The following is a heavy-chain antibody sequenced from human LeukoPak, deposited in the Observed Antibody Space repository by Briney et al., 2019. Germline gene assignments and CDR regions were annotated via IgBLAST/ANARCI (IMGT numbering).Heavy chain of an antibody. Sequence: GGSLRLSCAPPGLTFSNYWMHWVRQTPGKGPVWVSRINSDGSSRKYADSVKGRFTISRDNAKNTLYLQMNSLRAEDTAVYYCASASSYRIAAGSDYWGQGTLVTVSS. D-gene: IGHD6-13*01. V-gene: IGHV3-74*03. CDR2: INSDGSSR. CDR3: ASASSYRIAAGSDY. CDR1: GLTFSNYW. J-gene: IGHJ4*02.